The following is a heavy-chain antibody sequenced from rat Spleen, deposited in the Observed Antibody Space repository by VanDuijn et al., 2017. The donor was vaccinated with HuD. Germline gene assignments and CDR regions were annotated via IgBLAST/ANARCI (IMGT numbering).Heavy chain of an antibody. CDR2: ISYDGSST. Sequence: EVQLVESDGGLVQPGRSLKLSCAASGFTFSDYYMAWVRQAPTKGLEWVATISYDGSSTYYRDSVKGRFTISRDNAKSTLYLQMDSLRSEDTATYYCSTAGSGLDYYYAGGFDYWGQGVMVTVSS. D-gene: IGHD1-6*01. CDR3: STAGSGLDYYYAGGFDY. J-gene: IGHJ2*01. V-gene: IGHV5-29*01. CDR1: GFTFSDYY.